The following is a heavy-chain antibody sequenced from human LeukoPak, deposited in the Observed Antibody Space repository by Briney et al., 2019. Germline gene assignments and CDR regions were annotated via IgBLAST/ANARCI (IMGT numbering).Heavy chain of an antibody. D-gene: IGHD6-13*01. CDR2: IAGAGCPS. J-gene: IGHJ4*02. Sequence: PGGSLRLSCAASGFTFSGYAMSWVRQTPGKGLEWVSTIAGAGCPSYYADSVKGRFTISRDNSQSTLYLQMNSLSAADTALYYCAKGTLTETHVVSWDPLDYWGQRHLGTVSS. CDR1: GFTFSGYA. CDR3: AKGTLTETHVVSWDPLDY. V-gene: IGHV3-23*01.